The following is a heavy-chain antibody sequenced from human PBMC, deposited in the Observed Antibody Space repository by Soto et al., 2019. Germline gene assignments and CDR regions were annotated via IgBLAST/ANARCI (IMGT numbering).Heavy chain of an antibody. CDR1: GGTFSSYA. D-gene: IGHD6-13*01. V-gene: IGHV1-69*06. CDR3: ATVDISTWIDGMDV. CDR2: TFPMFGKA. J-gene: IGHJ6*02. Sequence: QVQLVQSGAEVKKPGSSVKVSCKASGGTFSSYAISWVRQAPGQGLEWMGGTFPMFGKANYAQKFQGRVTISADKSTSTAYMELSSLTSEVTAVYYCATVDISTWIDGMDVWGQGTTVTVSS.